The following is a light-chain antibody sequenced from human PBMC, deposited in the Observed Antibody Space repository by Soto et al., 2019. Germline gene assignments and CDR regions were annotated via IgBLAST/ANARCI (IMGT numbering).Light chain of an antibody. CDR3: QQRSNWPSIT. CDR2: DAS. V-gene: IGKV3-11*01. CDR1: QSVSSY. J-gene: IGKJ5*01. Sequence: EIVLTQSPATLSLSPGERATLSCRASQSVSSYLAWYQLKPGQAPRLLIHDASNRATGTPARFSGSGSGTDITLTISSLEPEDFAVYYWQQRSNWPSITFGQGTRLEIK.